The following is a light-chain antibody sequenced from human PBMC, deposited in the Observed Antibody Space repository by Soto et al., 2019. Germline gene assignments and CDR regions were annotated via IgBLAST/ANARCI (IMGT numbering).Light chain of an antibody. CDR1: SSDVGAYNY. Sequence: QSALTQPASVSGSPGQSITISCTGTSSDVGAYNYVSWYQHHPGKAPKLIIYEVSHRPSGVSNRFSGSKSDNTASLTISGLQAEDEADYYCTSYTSSSTPVVFGGGTKLTVL. CDR3: TSYTSSSTPVV. CDR2: EVS. V-gene: IGLV2-14*01. J-gene: IGLJ2*01.